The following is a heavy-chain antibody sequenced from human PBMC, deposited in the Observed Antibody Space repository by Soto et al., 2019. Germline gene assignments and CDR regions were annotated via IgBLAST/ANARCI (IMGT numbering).Heavy chain of an antibody. J-gene: IGHJ4*02. V-gene: IGHV4-34*01. CDR2: INHLGSI. Sequence: SETLSLPCVVAEGYIRDLFWRWIIQPPGMALEWIGEINHLGSINYNPSLKSRVTISVDTSKSQFSLRLSSVTAADSVVYFGEGIGGFDQDLDYWGQGALVTGSS. CDR1: EGYIRDLF. CDR3: EGIGGFDQDLDY.